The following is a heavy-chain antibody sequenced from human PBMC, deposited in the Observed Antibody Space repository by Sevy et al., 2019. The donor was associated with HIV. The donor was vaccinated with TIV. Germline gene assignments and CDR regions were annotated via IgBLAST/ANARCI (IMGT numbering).Heavy chain of an antibody. CDR3: AGGNAWGRGYY. CDR1: GGSITSLY. Sequence: SETLSLTCTVSGGSITSLYWNWIRQPPGKGLEWIANIYYNGHINYNPSLRSRVTLSLDTSRNQFSLRLSSVTAADSAMYYCAGGNAWGRGYYWGQGTLVTVSS. CDR2: IYYNGHI. J-gene: IGHJ4*02. D-gene: IGHD1-26*01. V-gene: IGHV4-59*11.